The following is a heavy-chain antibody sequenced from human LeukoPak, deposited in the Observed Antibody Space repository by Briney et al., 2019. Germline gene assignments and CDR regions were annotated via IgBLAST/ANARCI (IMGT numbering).Heavy chain of an antibody. CDR1: GFTFSSYA. Sequence: SEGSLRLSCAASGFTFSSYAMSWVRQAPGKGLEWVSAISGTGNSPYYGDSVKGRFTISRDNSKNTLYLQMNSLRAEDTAVYYCAKIVAISGRPREGFDYWGQGTLVTVSS. CDR3: AKIVAISGRPREGFDY. J-gene: IGHJ4*02. V-gene: IGHV3-23*01. CDR2: ISGTGNSP. D-gene: IGHD1-26*01.